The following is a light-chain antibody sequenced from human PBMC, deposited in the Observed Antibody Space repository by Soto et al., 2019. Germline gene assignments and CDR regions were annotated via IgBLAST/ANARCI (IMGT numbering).Light chain of an antibody. V-gene: IGKV3-11*01. CDR1: QSINSD. CDR2: DAS. CDR3: HQHGSSPNT. Sequence: EIVLTQSPATLSLSPGERATLSCRASQSINSDLAWYQQRPGQAPRLLIYDASNRAPGIPARFGGSGSGTDFALSISRLEPDDFAVYYCHQHGSSPNTFGQGTKVDIK. J-gene: IGKJ2*01.